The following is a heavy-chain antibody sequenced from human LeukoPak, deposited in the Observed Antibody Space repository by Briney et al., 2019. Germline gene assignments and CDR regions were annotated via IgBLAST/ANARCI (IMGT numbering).Heavy chain of an antibody. D-gene: IGHD3-16*01. J-gene: IGHJ4*02. CDR1: GFTFDDYA. CDR3: AKERRALGY. V-gene: IGHV3-9*01. CDR2: ISWNSGSI. Sequence: GGSLRLSCAASGFTFDDYAMHWVRQAPGKGLEWVSGISWNSGSIGYADSVKGRFTISRDNAKNSLYLQMNSLRAEDTALYYCAKERRALGYWGQGTLVTVSS.